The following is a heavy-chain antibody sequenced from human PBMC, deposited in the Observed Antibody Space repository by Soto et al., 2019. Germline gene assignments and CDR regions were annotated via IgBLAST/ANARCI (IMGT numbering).Heavy chain of an antibody. CDR3: AQTTGWPGFDY. Sequence: QVHLQESGPGLVKPSETMSLTCTASGASIRNFYWNWVRQFPGKGLEWIGHIYNGERTNYNPSLRXXVTISVDTSKNQFSLKLSSVIVADTAVYYCAQTTGWPGFDYWGQGTLVAVSS. V-gene: IGHV4-59*01. J-gene: IGHJ4*02. CDR1: GASIRNFY. CDR2: IYNGERT. D-gene: IGHD6-19*01.